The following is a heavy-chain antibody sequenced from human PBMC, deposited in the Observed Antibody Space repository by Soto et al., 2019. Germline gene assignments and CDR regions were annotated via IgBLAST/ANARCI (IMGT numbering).Heavy chain of an antibody. V-gene: IGHV5-51*01. J-gene: IGHJ3*02. Sequence: GESLKISCKGSGYSFTSYWIGWVRQMPGKGLEWMGIIYPGDSDTRYSPSFQGQVTISADKSISTAYLQWSSLKASDTAMYYCAASDIVVVPAANHAFDIWGQGTMVTVSS. CDR2: IYPGDSDT. CDR3: AASDIVVVPAANHAFDI. CDR1: GYSFTSYW. D-gene: IGHD2-2*01.